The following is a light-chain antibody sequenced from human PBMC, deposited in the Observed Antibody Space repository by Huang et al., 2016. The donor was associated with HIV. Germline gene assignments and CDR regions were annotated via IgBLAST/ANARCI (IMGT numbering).Light chain of an antibody. CDR1: QDINNF. CDR3: QQYYSYRT. V-gene: IGKV1-8*01. Sequence: AIRMTQSPSSLSASTGDRVNITCRASQDINNFLAWYQQKPGKAPNLLIYAASILETGVPSRFSGSGSGTEFNLSISCLQSEDFATYYCQQYYSYRTFGQGTQVVIK. J-gene: IGKJ1*01. CDR2: AAS.